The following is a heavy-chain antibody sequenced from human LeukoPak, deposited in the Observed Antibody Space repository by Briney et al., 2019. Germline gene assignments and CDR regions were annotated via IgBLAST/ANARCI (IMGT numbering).Heavy chain of an antibody. D-gene: IGHD6-19*01. V-gene: IGHV5-51*01. Sequence: GESLKISCKGSGYSFTNFWIGWVRQMPGKGLEWMGIIYPDESAIRYSPSFQGQVTMSVDKSTSTAYLQWSSLKASDTAMYYCARHTTVWGHIAVAVYGDYWSQGTLVTVSS. CDR3: ARHTTVWGHIAVAVYGDY. J-gene: IGHJ4*02. CDR2: IYPDESAI. CDR1: GYSFTNFW.